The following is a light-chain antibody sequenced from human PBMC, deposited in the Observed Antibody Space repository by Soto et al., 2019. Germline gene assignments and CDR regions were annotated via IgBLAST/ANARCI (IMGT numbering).Light chain of an antibody. V-gene: IGLV1-40*01. CDR1: NSNIAAGYE. CDR2: RNT. Sequence: XCVPPQAPSVSGAPGDRITISCMGGNSNIAAGYEVHWYQQLPGTVPKLLIYRNTYRPSGVPDRFSRSRSATSASLTITGLQAEDEADYYCQSHARSMSGSIFGTGTTVTVL. CDR3: QSHARSMSGSI. J-gene: IGLJ1*01.